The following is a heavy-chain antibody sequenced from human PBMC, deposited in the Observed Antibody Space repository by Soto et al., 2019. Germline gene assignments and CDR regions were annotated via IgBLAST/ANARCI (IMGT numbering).Heavy chain of an antibody. CDR2: IYYSGST. Sequence: SETLSLTCTVSGGSICSGGYYWSWIRQHPGKGLEWIGYIYYSGSTYYNPSLKSRVTISVDTSKNQFSLKLSSVTAADTAVYYCARGYCSGGSCHLLHFDYWGHGTLVTVPS. V-gene: IGHV4-31*03. CDR3: ARGYCSGGSCHLLHFDY. CDR1: GGSICSGGYY. D-gene: IGHD2-15*01. J-gene: IGHJ4*01.